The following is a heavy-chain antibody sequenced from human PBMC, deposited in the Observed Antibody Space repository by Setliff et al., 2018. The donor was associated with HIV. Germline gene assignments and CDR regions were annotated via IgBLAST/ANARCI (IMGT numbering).Heavy chain of an antibody. D-gene: IGHD6-13*01. V-gene: IGHV3-64*01. CDR1: GFTFSRYT. CDR2: INSNGDST. CDR3: ARDGREQELVRNAFDI. Sequence: GGSLRLSCAASGFTFSRYTMHWVRQAPGKGLESVSAINSNGDSTYHTNSVKGRFTISRDNSKNTLYLQMGSLRTDDTAVYFCARDGREQELVRNAFDIWGQGTTVTVSS. J-gene: IGHJ3*02.